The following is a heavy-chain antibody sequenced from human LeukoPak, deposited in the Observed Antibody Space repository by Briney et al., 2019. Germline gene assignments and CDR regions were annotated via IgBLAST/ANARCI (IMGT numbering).Heavy chain of an antibody. J-gene: IGHJ4*02. Sequence: PGGSLRLSCEASGCSFSAAWMTWVRQAPGKGLEWVATIKNDGSDEYYVDSVKGRFTLSRDNAKNSVYLQMNSLRVEDTAVCYCVNLGYSDGGQGTLVTVSS. CDR1: GCSFSAAW. CDR2: IKNDGSDE. D-gene: IGHD5-12*01. CDR3: VNLGYSD. V-gene: IGHV3-7*01.